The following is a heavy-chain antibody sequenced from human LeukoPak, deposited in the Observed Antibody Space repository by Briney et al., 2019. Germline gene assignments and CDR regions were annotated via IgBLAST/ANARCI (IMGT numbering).Heavy chain of an antibody. CDR3: ARDPYPSYGDYKNYIDY. D-gene: IGHD4-17*01. CDR1: GYTFTSYG. Sequence: GVSVKVSCKASGYTFTSYGISWVRQAPGQGLEWMGWISAYNGNTNYAQKLQGRVTMTTDTSTSTAYMELRSLRSDDTAVYYCARDPYPSYGDYKNYIDYWGQGTLVTVSS. V-gene: IGHV1-18*01. CDR2: ISAYNGNT. J-gene: IGHJ4*02.